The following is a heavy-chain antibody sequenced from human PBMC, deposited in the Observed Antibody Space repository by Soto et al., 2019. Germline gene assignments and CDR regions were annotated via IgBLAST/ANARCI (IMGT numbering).Heavy chain of an antibody. V-gene: IGHV3-15*01. CDR1: GITLDSAW. J-gene: IGHJ4*02. Sequence: EVQLVESGGGLAKPGESLTLSCAASGITLDSAWVNWVRQAPGKGLEWVAQAKRKAAGGAIDYAAPVKGRFIISRDNSKNMAYLKMNGLKIEDTAQYYCPTGYGRDWYGWGQGPLVTVSS. CDR3: PTGYGRDWYG. D-gene: IGHD6-19*01. CDR2: AKRKAAGGAI.